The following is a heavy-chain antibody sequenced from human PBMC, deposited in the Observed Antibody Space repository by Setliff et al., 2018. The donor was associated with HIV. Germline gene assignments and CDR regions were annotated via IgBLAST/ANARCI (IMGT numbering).Heavy chain of an antibody. CDR3: ARGWFGGYYFDY. Sequence: PSETLSLTCGVSGGSFSGHYWSWIRQTPGKGLEWIGEISQNGDTNYNPSLTRRVILSVDSSKKQVSLKLSFVTAADTAVYYCARGWFGGYYFDYWGQGTLVTVSS. CDR1: GGSFSGHY. CDR2: ISQNGDT. D-gene: IGHD3-10*01. V-gene: IGHV4-34*01. J-gene: IGHJ4*02.